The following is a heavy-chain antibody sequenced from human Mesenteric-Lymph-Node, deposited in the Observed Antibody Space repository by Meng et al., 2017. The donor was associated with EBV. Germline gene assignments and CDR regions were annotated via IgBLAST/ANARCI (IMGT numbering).Heavy chain of an antibody. CDR2: VNIDSGNT. Sequence: QGPLVQSGPEVKKPGASEKVSCKTSGYTFVNYDINWVRQATGQGLEWMGSVNIDSGNTGYARKFQGRVSMTRDTSTSTAYMELSSLRSDDTAIYYCARRQRGYMGGDFWGQGTLVTVSS. D-gene: IGHD3-16*01. CDR1: GYTFVNYD. CDR3: ARRQRGYMGGDF. J-gene: IGHJ4*02. V-gene: IGHV1-8*01.